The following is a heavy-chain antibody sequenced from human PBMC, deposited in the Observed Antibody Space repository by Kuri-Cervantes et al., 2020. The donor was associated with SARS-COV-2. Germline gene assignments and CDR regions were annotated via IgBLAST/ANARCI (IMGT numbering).Heavy chain of an antibody. J-gene: IGHJ4*02. D-gene: IGHD6-13*01. CDR2: IYTSGST. Sequence: ESLKISCTVSGGSISSYYWSWIRQPAGKGLEWIGRIYTSGSTNYNPSLKSRVTMSVDTSKNQFSLKLSSVTAADTAVYYCARGHSSSFDYWGQGTLVTVSS. CDR1: GGSISSYY. CDR3: ARGHSSSFDY. V-gene: IGHV4-4*07.